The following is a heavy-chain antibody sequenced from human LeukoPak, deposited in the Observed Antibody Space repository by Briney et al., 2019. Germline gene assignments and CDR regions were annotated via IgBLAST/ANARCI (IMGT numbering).Heavy chain of an antibody. J-gene: IGHJ4*02. CDR2: IKQDGSEK. CDR1: GFTFSSYW. CDR3: ARDTGDGYYYFDY. V-gene: IGHV3-7*01. Sequence: GGSLRLSCAASGFTFSSYWMSWVRQAPGKRLEWVANIKQDGSEKYYVDSVKGRFTISRDNAKNSLYLQMNSLRAEDTAVYYCARDTGDGYYYFDYWGQGTLVTVSS. D-gene: IGHD5-24*01.